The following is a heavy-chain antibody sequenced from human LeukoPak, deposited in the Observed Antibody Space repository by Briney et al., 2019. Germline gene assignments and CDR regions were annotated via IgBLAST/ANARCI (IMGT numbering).Heavy chain of an antibody. V-gene: IGHV1-69*13. D-gene: IGHD5-24*01. CDR1: GGTFSNYA. CDR2: IIPIFGTA. CDR3: ARVPARWLQYNWFDP. Sequence: SVKVSCKASGGTFSNYAISWVRQAPGQGLEWMGGIIPIFGTANYAQKFQGRVTITADESTSTAYMELSSLRSEDTAVYYCARVPARWLQYNWFDPWGQGTLVTVSS. J-gene: IGHJ5*02.